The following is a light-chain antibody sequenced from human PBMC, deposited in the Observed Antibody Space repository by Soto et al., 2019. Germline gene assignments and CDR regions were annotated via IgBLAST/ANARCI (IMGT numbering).Light chain of an antibody. J-gene: IGLJ2*01. CDR1: SGHSSNA. Sequence: LVLTQSPSASASLGASAKLTCTLSSGHSSNAIAWHQQQPEKGPRYLMKVNRDGSHSKGDGIPDRFSGSSSGDERYLTISSLQSEDEADYYCQTWGTGIQVFGGGTKLTVL. V-gene: IGLV4-69*01. CDR3: QTWGTGIQV. CDR2: VNRDGSH.